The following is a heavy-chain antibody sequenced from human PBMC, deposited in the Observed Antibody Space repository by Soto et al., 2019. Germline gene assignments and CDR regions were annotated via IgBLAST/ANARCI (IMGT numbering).Heavy chain of an antibody. CDR1: GYSFTIYW. CDR3: ARPGRITRGGYHYYGMDV. CDR2: IYPGDSDT. J-gene: IGHJ6*02. Sequence: PGESLKISCKGSGYSFTIYWIGWVRQMPGKGLEWMGIIYPGDSDTRYSLSFQGQVTISADKSISTAYLQWSSLKASDTAMYYCARPGRITRGGYHYYGMDVWGQGTTVTVSS. V-gene: IGHV5-51*01. D-gene: IGHD3-10*01.